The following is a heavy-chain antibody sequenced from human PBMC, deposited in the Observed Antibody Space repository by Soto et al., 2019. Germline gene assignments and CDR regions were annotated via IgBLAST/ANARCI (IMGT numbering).Heavy chain of an antibody. V-gene: IGHV4-31*03. CDR2: IYYSGST. Sequence: TLSLTCTVSGGSISSGGYYWSWIRQHPGKGLEWIGYIYYSGSTYYNPSLKSRVTISVDTSKNQFSLKLSSVTAADTAVYYCASLDSSGYYLFDYWGQGTLVTVSS. J-gene: IGHJ4*02. D-gene: IGHD3-22*01. CDR1: GGSISSGGYY. CDR3: ASLDSSGYYLFDY.